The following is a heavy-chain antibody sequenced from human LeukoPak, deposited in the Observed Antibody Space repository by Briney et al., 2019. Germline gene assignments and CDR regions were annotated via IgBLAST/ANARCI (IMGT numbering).Heavy chain of an antibody. CDR3: APIFGGYSDFDS. CDR2: ITQSGRT. CDR1: GGSSDIYY. J-gene: IGHJ4*02. Sequence: SSETLSLTCAVYGGSSDIYYWSWVRQPPGKGPEWIGEITQSGRTNYNPTLKSRVTISLDTSKNQFSLNLISVAAADTAVYYCAPIFGGYSDFDSWGQGTLVTVSS. D-gene: IGHD5-12*01. V-gene: IGHV4-34*01.